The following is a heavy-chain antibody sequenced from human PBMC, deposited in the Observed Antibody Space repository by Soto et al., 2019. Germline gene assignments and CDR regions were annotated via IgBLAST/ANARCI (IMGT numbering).Heavy chain of an antibody. CDR3: ASRRVGFPFYY. V-gene: IGHV4-59*01. CDR1: GVSISSYY. J-gene: IGHJ4*02. D-gene: IGHD6-25*01. CDR2: IYYTGST. Sequence: QVQLQESGPGLVKPSETLSLTCTVSGVSISSYYWNWIRQTPGKGLEWIGYIYYTGSTYYNPSLSSRVTMSIDTSHSQFSLNLASVTTGDTAVYYCASRRVGFPFYYWGQGTLVTVSS.